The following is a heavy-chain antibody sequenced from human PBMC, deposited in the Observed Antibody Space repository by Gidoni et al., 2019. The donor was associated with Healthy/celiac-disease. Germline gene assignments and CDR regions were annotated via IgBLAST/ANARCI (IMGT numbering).Heavy chain of an antibody. CDR2: ISGSGGST. V-gene: IGHV3-23*01. J-gene: IGHJ4*02. CDR3: AKDWDGSYSYGAADY. D-gene: IGHD1-26*01. CDR1: GFTFSSYA. Sequence: EVQLLESGGGLVQPGGSLRLSCAASGFTFSSYARGWGRQAPGKGLEWVSAISGSGGSTYYADSVKGRFTISRDNSKNTLYLQMNSLRAEDTAVYYCAKDWDGSYSYGAADYWGQGTLVTVSS.